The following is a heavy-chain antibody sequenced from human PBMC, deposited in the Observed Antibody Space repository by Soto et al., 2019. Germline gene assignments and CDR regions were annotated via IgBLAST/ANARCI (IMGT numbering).Heavy chain of an antibody. D-gene: IGHD2-8*02. CDR2: FSLSGTT. V-gene: IGHV4-4*07. CDR3: ARGMTPPGAPAWYSFDS. CDR1: GASITGSSY. J-gene: IGHJ4*01. Sequence: PSETLSLTCTVSGASITGSSYWSWIRQPAGKGLEWIGRFSLSGTTNYNPSLRSRVTMSADVSKNQFSLRLTSVTAADTALYYCARGMTPPGAPAWYSFDSCGHGTLVTVPQ.